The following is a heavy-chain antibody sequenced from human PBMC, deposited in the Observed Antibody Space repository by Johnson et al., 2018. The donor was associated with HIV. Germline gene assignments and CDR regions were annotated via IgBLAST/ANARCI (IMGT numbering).Heavy chain of an antibody. CDR2: IRYDGFNK. CDR3: ARGPKNPGLDAFDI. D-gene: IGHD1-14*01. J-gene: IGHJ3*02. Sequence: VHLVESGGGVVQPGGSLRLSCAASGFTFSSYGMHWVRQAPGKGLEWVAFIRYDGFNKSFADSVKGRFTISRDNSKNSLYLQMNSLKTEDTAVYYCARGPKNPGLDAFDIWGQGTMVTVSS. CDR1: GFTFSSYG. V-gene: IGHV3-30*02.